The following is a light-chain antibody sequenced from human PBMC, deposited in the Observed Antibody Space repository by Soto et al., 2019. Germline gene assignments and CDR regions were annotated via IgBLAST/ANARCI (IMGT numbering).Light chain of an antibody. V-gene: IGKV3-20*01. CDR1: QAVNNNY. Sequence: EIVLTQSPGTLSLSPGERVTLSCRASQAVNNNYLAWYQQIPGQAPRLLIYGASNRATGIPGRFGGSGSGTDFTLTISRLEPADFAMYYCQQYGSSPVTFGGGTKVDIK. J-gene: IGKJ4*01. CDR3: QQYGSSPVT. CDR2: GAS.